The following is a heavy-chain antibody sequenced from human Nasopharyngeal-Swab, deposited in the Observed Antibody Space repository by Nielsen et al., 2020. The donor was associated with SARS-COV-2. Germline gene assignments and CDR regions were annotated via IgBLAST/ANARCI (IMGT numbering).Heavy chain of an antibody. J-gene: IGHJ4*02. Sequence: GGSLRLSCLASGFTFSASSMYWVRQAPGKGLEWVAFTRSDETKKYYADSVRGRFTISRDTSRDTLYLQMNSLRPENTAIYYCATGNYAGQDYWGRGTLVTVSS. CDR2: TRSDETKK. V-gene: IGHV3-30*02. D-gene: IGHD1-7*01. CDR3: ATGNYAGQDY. CDR1: GFTFSASS.